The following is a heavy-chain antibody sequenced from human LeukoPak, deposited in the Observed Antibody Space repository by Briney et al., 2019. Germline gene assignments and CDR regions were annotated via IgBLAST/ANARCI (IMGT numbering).Heavy chain of an antibody. J-gene: IGHJ6*02. CDR3: ARDRLPSVVVVGTYYYYGMDV. V-gene: IGHV3-30*03. CDR2: ISYDGSNK. D-gene: IGHD2-15*01. CDR1: GFTFSNYG. Sequence: PGGSLRLSCAASGFTFSNYGMHWVRQAPGKGLEWVAVISYDGSNKYYADSVKGRFTISRDNSKNTLYLQMNSLRAEDTAVYYCARDRLPSVVVVGTYYYYGMDVWGQGTTVTVSS.